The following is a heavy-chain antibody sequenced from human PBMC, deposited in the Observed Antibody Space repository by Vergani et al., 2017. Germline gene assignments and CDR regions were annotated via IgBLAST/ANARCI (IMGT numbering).Heavy chain of an antibody. J-gene: IGHJ4*02. CDR2: FDTEHGEV. CDR3: AIGTDYYDSSGYYLDY. D-gene: IGHD3-22*01. CDR1: GYSLTELN. V-gene: IGHV1-24*01. Sequence: QVQLVQSGSEVRKPGASVKVSCQVSGYSLTELNIHWVRQAPGKGLEWMGGFDTEHGEVTFAYHIQGRVTMTEDRSTDTAYMELSSLRPEDTALYYCAIGTDYYDSSGYYLDYWGQGNLVTVSS.